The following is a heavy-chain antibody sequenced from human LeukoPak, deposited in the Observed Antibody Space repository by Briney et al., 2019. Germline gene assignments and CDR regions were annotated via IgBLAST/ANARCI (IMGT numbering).Heavy chain of an antibody. D-gene: IGHD3-10*01. Sequence: SQTLSLTCIGSGGSISSGSYYWSWIRQPAGKGLEWIGRIYTSGSTNYHPSLKSRFTISVDTSKNQFSLKLSSVTAAETAVYYCARAGFGEYYYYSMDVWGRGTTVTISS. V-gene: IGHV4-61*02. CDR2: IYTSGST. CDR1: GGSISSGSYY. J-gene: IGHJ6*03. CDR3: ARAGFGEYYYYSMDV.